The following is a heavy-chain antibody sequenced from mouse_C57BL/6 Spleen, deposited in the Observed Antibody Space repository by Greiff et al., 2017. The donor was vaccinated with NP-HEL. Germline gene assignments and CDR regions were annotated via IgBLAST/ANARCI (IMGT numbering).Heavy chain of an antibody. Sequence: EVQVVESGPVLVKPGASVKMSCKASGYTFTDYYMNWVKQSHGKSLEWIGVINPYNGGTSYNQKFKGKATLTVDKSSSTAYMELNSLTSEDSAVYYCARSDGSSPAWFAYWGQGTLVTVSA. J-gene: IGHJ3*01. V-gene: IGHV1-19*01. D-gene: IGHD1-1*01. CDR2: INPYNGGT. CDR1: GYTFTDYY. CDR3: ARSDGSSPAWFAY.